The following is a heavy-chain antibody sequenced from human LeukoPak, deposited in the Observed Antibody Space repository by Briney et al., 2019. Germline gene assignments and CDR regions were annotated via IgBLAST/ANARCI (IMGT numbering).Heavy chain of an antibody. CDR3: AGFTMVRGAYYFDY. CDR1: GGSIRSIEHY. V-gene: IGHV4-39*01. Sequence: SETLSLTCTVSGGSIRSIEHYWGWIRRPPGMGLEWIGCIHYSGSTYYNPSLKSRVSISIDTSKNQFSLKLSSVTAADTALYYCAGFTMVRGAYYFDYWGQGTLVTVSS. D-gene: IGHD3-10*01. CDR2: IHYSGST. J-gene: IGHJ4*02.